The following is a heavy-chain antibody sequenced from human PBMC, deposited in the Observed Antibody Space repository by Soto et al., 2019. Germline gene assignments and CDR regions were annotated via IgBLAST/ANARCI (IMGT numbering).Heavy chain of an antibody. CDR1: GFTSSSYE. V-gene: IGHV3-48*03. Sequence: GGSLRLSCAASGFTSSSYEMNWVRQAPGKGLEWVSYISGSGSITHYADSVKGRFTISRDNARNSLYLQMNSLRGEDTAVYYCAGRDGHNRRKAPHYYYYYGVGVWGRGTTVTVSS. J-gene: IGHJ6*02. D-gene: IGHD2-15*01. CDR2: ISGSGSIT. CDR3: AGRDGHNRRKAPHYYYYYGVGV.